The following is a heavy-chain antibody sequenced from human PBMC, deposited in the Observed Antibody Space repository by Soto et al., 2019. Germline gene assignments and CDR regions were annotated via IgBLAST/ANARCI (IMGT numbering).Heavy chain of an antibody. J-gene: IGHJ4*02. CDR3: ARHSKVSSFHDFDY. V-gene: IGHV4-39*01. CDR1: GGSISSSSYY. D-gene: IGHD6-6*01. Sequence: SETLSLTCTVSGGSISSSSYYWGWIRQPPGKGLEWIGSIYYSGSTYYNPSLKSRVTISVDTSKNQFSLKLSSVTAADTAVYYCARHSKVSSFHDFDYWGQGTLVTVSS. CDR2: IYYSGST.